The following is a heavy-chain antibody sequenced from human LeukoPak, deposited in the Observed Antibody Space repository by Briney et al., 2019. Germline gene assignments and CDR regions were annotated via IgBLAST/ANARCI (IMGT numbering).Heavy chain of an antibody. Sequence: PSETLSLTCAVYGGSFSGYYWSWIRQPPGKGLEWIGEINHSGSTNYNPSLKSRVTISVDTSKNQFSLKLSSVTAADTAVYYCARVGCTNGVCYLKYGTQRYFDYWGQGTLVTVSS. CDR2: INHSGST. CDR3: ARVGCTNGVCYLKYGTQRYFDY. D-gene: IGHD2-8*01. CDR1: GGSFSGYY. J-gene: IGHJ4*02. V-gene: IGHV4-34*01.